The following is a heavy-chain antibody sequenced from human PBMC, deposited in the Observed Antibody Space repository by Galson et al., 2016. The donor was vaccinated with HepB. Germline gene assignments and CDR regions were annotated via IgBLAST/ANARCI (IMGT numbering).Heavy chain of an antibody. CDR2: INPNNGGT. D-gene: IGHD2-15*01. Sequence: SVKVSCKASGYTFIGYYVHWVRQAPGQGLEWVGWINPNNGGTKYAQKFQGRVTMTRDTSISTAYMDLSSLRSDDTAVYYCARVTGYCSGGSCANWFDPWGQETLVTVSS. J-gene: IGHJ5*02. CDR1: GYTFIGYY. V-gene: IGHV1-2*02. CDR3: ARVTGYCSGGSCANWFDP.